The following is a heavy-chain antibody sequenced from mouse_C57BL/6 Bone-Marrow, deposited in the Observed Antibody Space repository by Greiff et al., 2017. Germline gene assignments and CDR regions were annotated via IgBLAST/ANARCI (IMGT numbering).Heavy chain of an antibody. J-gene: IGHJ2*01. V-gene: IGHV1-26*01. D-gene: IGHD2-4*01. CDR3: ARGGNYYYDEDY. Sequence: VQLQQSGPELVKPGASVKISCKASGYTFTDYYMNWVKQSHGKSLEWIGDINPNNGGTSYNQKFKGKATLTVDKSSSTAYMELRSLTSEDSAVYYCARGGNYYYDEDYWGQGTTLTVSS. CDR2: INPNNGGT. CDR1: GYTFTDYY.